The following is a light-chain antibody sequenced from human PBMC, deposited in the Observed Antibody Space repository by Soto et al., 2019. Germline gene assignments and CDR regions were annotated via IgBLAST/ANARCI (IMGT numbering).Light chain of an antibody. CDR2: GAS. V-gene: IGKV3-20*01. CDR1: QTVRTNY. J-gene: IGKJ4*01. Sequence: EIVLTQSPGTLSLSPGERATLPCRASQTVRTNYLAWFQHKPGQAPRLLIYGASSRATGIPDRFSGSGSGTDFTLTINRLEPEDVAVYFCQQYSESPLSFGGGTKVEIK. CDR3: QQYSESPLS.